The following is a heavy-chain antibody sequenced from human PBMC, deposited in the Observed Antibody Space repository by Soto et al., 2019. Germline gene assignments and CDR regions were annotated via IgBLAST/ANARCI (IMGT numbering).Heavy chain of an antibody. CDR3: ARGLKPPPNSSGWYDYFDY. V-gene: IGHV4-34*01. CDR1: GGSFIGYY. D-gene: IGHD6-19*01. Sequence: SETLSLTCAVYGGSFIGYYWSWIRQPPGKGLEWIGEINHSGSTNYNPSLKSRVTISVDTSKNQFSLKLSSVTAADTAVYYRARGLKPPPNSSGWYDYFDYWGQGTLVTVSS. CDR2: INHSGST. J-gene: IGHJ4*02.